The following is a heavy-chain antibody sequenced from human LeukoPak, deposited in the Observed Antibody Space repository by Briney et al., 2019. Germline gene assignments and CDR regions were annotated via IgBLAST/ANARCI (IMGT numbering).Heavy chain of an antibody. CDR3: AAMLAGGSPTSGDAFDI. CDR1: GYTFTGYY. D-gene: IGHD1-26*01. J-gene: IGHJ3*02. V-gene: IGHV1-2*06. CDR2: INPNSGGT. Sequence: GASVKVSCKASGYTFTGYYIHWVRQAPGQGLEWMGRINPNSGGTNYAQKFQGRVTMTRDTSISTAYMELSRLRSEDTAVYYCAAMLAGGSPTSGDAFDIWGQGTMVTVSS.